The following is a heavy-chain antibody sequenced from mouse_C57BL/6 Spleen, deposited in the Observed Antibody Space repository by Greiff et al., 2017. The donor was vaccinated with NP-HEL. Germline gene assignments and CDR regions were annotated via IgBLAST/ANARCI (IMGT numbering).Heavy chain of an antibody. CDR2: ISDGGSYT. D-gene: IGHD2-2*01. Sequence: EVQLVESGGGLVKPGGSLKLSCAASGFTFSSYAMSWVRQTPEKRLEWVATISDGGSYTYYPDNVKGRFTISRDNAKNNLYLQMSHLKSEDTAMYYCAIYGYGYAMDYWGKGTSVTVSS. CDR3: AIYGYGYAMDY. CDR1: GFTFSSYA. J-gene: IGHJ4*01. V-gene: IGHV5-4*01.